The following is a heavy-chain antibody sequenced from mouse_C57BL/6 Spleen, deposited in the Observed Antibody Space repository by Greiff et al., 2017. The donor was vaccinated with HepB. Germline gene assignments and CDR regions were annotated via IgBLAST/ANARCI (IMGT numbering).Heavy chain of an antibody. CDR3: TRRYSNSRFAY. V-gene: IGHV1-15*01. Sequence: QVQLQQSGAELVRPGASVTLSCKASGYTFTDYEMHWVKQTPVHGLEWIGAIDPETGGTAYNQKFKGKAILTADKSSSTAYMELRSLTSEDSAVYYCTRRYSNSRFAYWGQGTLVTVSA. D-gene: IGHD2-5*01. CDR2: IDPETGGT. J-gene: IGHJ3*01. CDR1: GYTFTDYE.